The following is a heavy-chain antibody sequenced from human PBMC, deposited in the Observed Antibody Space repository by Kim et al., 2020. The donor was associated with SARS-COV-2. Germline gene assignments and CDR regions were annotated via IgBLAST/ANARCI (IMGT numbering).Heavy chain of an antibody. CDR2: ST. V-gene: IGHV4-39*01. J-gene: IGHJ4*02. Sequence: STYYNPSLKSRVTISVDTSKNQFSRKLSSVTAADTAVYYCARRTPQSIDYWGQGTLVTVSS. CDR3: ARRTPQSIDY.